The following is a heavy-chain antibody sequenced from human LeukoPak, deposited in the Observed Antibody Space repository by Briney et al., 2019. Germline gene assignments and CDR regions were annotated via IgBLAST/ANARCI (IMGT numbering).Heavy chain of an antibody. J-gene: IGHJ4*02. CDR3: ARGTPTDAYSSGWYW. CDR1: GYTFTSYD. CDR2: MNPNSGNT. Sequence: GASVKVSCKASGYTFTSYDINWVRQATGQGLEWMGWMNPNSGNTDYAQKFQGRVTMTRNTSISTAYMELSSLRSEDTAVYYCARGTPTDAYSSGWYWWGQGTLVTVSS. D-gene: IGHD6-19*01. V-gene: IGHV1-8*01.